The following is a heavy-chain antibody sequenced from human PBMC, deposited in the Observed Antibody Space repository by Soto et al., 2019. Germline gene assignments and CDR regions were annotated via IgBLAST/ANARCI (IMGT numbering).Heavy chain of an antibody. J-gene: IGHJ4*02. CDR3: AGGSELFCSGGSCYAY. V-gene: IGHV4-59*01. D-gene: IGHD2-15*01. CDR2: IYYSGST. Sequence: QVQLQESGPGLVKPSETLSLTCTVSGGSISSYYWSWIRQPPGKGLEWIGYIYYSGSTNYNPSLKVRVTISVDTSKNRFPLKLSSVTAADTAVYYCAGGSELFCSGGSCYAYWGQGTLVTVSS. CDR1: GGSISSYY.